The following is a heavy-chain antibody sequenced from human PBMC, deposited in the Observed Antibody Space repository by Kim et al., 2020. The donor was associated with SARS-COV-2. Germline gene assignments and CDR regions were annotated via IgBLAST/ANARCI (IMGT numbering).Heavy chain of an antibody. CDR3: ARMGGSGSPGGDYYYYGMDV. D-gene: IGHD3-16*01. CDR1: GYTFTGYY. V-gene: IGHV1-2*04. Sequence: ASVKVSCKASGYTFTGYYMHWVRQAPGQGLEWMGWINPNSGGTNYAQKFQGWVTMTRDTSISTAYMELSRLRSDDTAVYYCARMGGSGSPGGDYYYYGMDVWGQGTTVTVSS. J-gene: IGHJ6*02. CDR2: INPNSGGT.